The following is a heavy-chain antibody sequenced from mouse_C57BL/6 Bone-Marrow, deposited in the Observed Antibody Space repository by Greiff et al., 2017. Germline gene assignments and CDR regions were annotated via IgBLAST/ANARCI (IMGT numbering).Heavy chain of an antibody. CDR3: AIYSNYGFYAMDY. CDR2: IGPGNGST. V-gene: IGHV1-77*01. D-gene: IGHD2-5*01. Sequence: VQLQQSGAELVKPGASVKISCKASGYTFTDYYINWVKQRPGQGLEWIGKIGPGNGSTNYNEKFKGKATLTADKSSSTAYMQLSSLTSEDSAFYCCAIYSNYGFYAMDYWGQGTSVTVSS. CDR1: GYTFTDYY. J-gene: IGHJ4*01.